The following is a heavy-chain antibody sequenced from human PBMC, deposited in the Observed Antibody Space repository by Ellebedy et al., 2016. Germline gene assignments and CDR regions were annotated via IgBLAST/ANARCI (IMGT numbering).Heavy chain of an antibody. Sequence: GESLKISCAASGFTFSSFAMSWVRQAPGKGLEWVSAITGSGDNTFYADSVKGRFTISRDNSWNTLYLQMNSLKTEDTAVYYCTTIVVVPDDRPRVLDYWGQGTLVTVSS. J-gene: IGHJ4*02. CDR3: TTIVVVPDDRPRVLDY. CDR1: GFTFSSFA. CDR2: ITGSGDNT. V-gene: IGHV3-23*01. D-gene: IGHD2-2*01.